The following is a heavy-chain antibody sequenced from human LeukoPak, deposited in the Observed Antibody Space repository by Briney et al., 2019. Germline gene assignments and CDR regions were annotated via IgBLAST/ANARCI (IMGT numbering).Heavy chain of an antibody. CDR2: IYPGDSDT. D-gene: IGHD3-10*01. J-gene: IGHJ4*02. CDR1: GYSFTSYW. CDR3: ARPGSTMVRGVIISPYYFDY. Sequence: GESPKISCKGSGYSFTSYWIGWVRQMPGKGLEWMVIIYPGDSDTRYSPSFQGQVTISADKSISTAYLQWSSLKASDTAMYYCARPGSTMVRGVIISPYYFDYWGQGTLVTVSS. V-gene: IGHV5-51*01.